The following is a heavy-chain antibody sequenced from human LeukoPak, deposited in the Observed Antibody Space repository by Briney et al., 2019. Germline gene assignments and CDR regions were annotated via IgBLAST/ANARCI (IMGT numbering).Heavy chain of an antibody. J-gene: IGHJ5*02. D-gene: IGHD4-17*01. V-gene: IGHV1-69*04. CDR2: IIPILGIA. CDR3: ARVVEEYGDSS. Sequence: ASVKVSCKASGGTFSSYAISWVRQAPRQGLEWMGRIIPILGIANYAQKFQGRVTITADKSTSTAYMELSSLRSEDTAVYYCARVVEEYGDSSWGQGTLVTVSS. CDR1: GGTFSSYA.